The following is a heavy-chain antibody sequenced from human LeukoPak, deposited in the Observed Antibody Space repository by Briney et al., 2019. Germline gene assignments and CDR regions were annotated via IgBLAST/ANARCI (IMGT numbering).Heavy chain of an antibody. CDR1: GFTFSSKS. D-gene: IGHD3-22*01. Sequence: GGSLRLSCAASGFTFSSKSMTWVRQAPGKGLDWVSAISGNGVDTFYADSVKGRFTISRDNSKNTLYLHMNSLRAEDTAVYYCAKAPDSSGYYQYFQHWGQGTLVTVSS. CDR3: AKAPDSSGYYQYFQH. V-gene: IGHV3-23*01. J-gene: IGHJ1*01. CDR2: ISGNGVDT.